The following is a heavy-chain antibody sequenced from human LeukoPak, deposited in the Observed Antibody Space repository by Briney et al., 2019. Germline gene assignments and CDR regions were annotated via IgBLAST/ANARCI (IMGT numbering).Heavy chain of an antibody. CDR1: GFSFGSYG. J-gene: IGHJ4*02. CDR2: ISHEGSQT. D-gene: IGHD6-19*01. Sequence: GKSLRLSCAASGFSFGSYGIHWVRQAPGKGLEWVAVISHEGSQTYYADSVRGRFTISRDNSKNMVYLQMNSLRAEDTAVYYCARTREQWQVLDYWGQGTLVTVSS. V-gene: IGHV3-30*03. CDR3: ARTREQWQVLDY.